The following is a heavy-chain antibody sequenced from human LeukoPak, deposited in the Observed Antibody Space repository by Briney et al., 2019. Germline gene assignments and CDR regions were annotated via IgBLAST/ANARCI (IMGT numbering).Heavy chain of an antibody. V-gene: IGHV1-18*01. Sequence: ASVKLSCKASGYTFTSYGISWVRQAPGQGLEWMGSISAYNGNTNYAQKLQGRVTMTTDTSTSTAYMELRSLRSDDTAVYYCARGPRNDFWSGYPYYYYYGMDVWGQGTTVTVSS. CDR1: GYTFTSYG. D-gene: IGHD3-3*01. CDR3: ARGPRNDFWSGYPYYYYYGMDV. J-gene: IGHJ6*02. CDR2: ISAYNGNT.